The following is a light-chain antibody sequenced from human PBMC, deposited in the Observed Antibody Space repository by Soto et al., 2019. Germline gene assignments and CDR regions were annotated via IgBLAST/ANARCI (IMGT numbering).Light chain of an antibody. J-gene: IGLJ1*01. CDR2: DVS. CDR1: SSDVGGYNY. V-gene: IGLV2-14*03. CDR3: SSYTSATTYV. Sequence: QSVLTQPASVSGSPGQSITISCTGTSSDVGGYNYVSWYQHHPGKAPKLIIYDVSNRPSGVSNHFSGSKSGNTASLTISGLQTQDEADYYCSSYTSATTYVFGTGTKVTVL.